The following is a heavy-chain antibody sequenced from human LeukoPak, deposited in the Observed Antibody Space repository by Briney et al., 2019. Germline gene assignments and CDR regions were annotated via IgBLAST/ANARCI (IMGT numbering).Heavy chain of an antibody. CDR3: AREGNTMVRGVTETTDY. CDR1: GFTVSSNY. V-gene: IGHV3-53*01. Sequence: GGSLRLSCAASGFTVSSNYMIWVRQAPGRGLEWVSVIYSSGSTYYADSVKGRFTISRDNSKNTLYLQMNSLRDENTAVYYCAREGNTMVRGVTETTDYWGQGTLVTVSS. CDR2: IYSSGST. J-gene: IGHJ4*02. D-gene: IGHD3-10*01.